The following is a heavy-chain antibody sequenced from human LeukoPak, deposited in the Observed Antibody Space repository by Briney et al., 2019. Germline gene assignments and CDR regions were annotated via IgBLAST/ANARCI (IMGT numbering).Heavy chain of an antibody. D-gene: IGHD6-6*01. V-gene: IGHV3-30-3*01. CDR3: ARDSSHYLGSSDY. CDR2: ISYDGSNK. J-gene: IGHJ4*02. CDR1: GFTFSSYA. Sequence: PGRSLRLSCAASGFTFSSYAMHWVRQAPGKGLEWVAVISYDGSNKYYADSVKGRSTISRDNTKNTLNLQMNSLRPDDTAIYYCARDSSHYLGSSDYWGQGTLVTVSS.